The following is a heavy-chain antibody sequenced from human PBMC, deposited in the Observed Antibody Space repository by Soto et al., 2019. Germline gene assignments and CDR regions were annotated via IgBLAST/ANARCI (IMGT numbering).Heavy chain of an antibody. Sequence: SETLSLTCTVSGGSISSSSYYWGWIRQPPGKGLEWIGKINHSGSTNYNPSLKSRVTISVDTSKNQFSLKLSSVTAADTAVYYCARGYSNQGDCGGDCYLYYFDYWGQGTLVTVSS. CDR2: INHSGST. V-gene: IGHV4-39*01. CDR1: GGSISSSSYY. D-gene: IGHD2-21*02. CDR3: ARGYSNQGDCGGDCYLYYFDY. J-gene: IGHJ4*02.